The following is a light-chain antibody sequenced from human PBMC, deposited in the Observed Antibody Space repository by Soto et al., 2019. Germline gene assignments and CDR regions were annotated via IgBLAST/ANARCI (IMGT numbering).Light chain of an antibody. CDR2: DVS. CDR3: SSYTSSSTLGV. J-gene: IGLJ2*01. CDR1: SSDVGGYNY. Sequence: QSVLTQPASVSGSPGQSITISCTGTSSDVGGYNYVYWYQQHPGKAPKLMIYDVSNRPSGVSNRFSGSKSGNTASLTISGLQAEDEADYYCSSYTSSSTLGVFGGGTKVTVL. V-gene: IGLV2-14*01.